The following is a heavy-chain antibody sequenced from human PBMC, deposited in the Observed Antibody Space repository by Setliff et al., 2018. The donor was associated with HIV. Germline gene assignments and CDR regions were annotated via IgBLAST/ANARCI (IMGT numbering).Heavy chain of an antibody. V-gene: IGHV1-8*02. D-gene: IGHD3-10*01. Sequence: KVSCKASGYTFSSYGISWVRQAPGQGLEWVGWISAYTGVSGYALKFQARVTMTRDTSISTAYMELSSLTSEDTAVYYCARGKGVGGVVITGGLDVWGKGTTVTVSS. CDR3: ARGKGVGGVVITGGLDV. CDR1: GYTFSSYG. J-gene: IGHJ6*04. CDR2: ISAYTGVS.